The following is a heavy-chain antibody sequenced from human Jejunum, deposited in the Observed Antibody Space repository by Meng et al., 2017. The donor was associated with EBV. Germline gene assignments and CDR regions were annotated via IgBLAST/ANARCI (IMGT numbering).Heavy chain of an antibody. CDR1: GYTLTSSG. CDR2: INTSTGYP. D-gene: IGHD2-8*02. J-gene: IGHJ5*02. V-gene: IGHV7-4-1*02. CDR3: ARVRPGGGWFDP. Sequence: QVLLLQSGSELKKPGASVSVSCKSSGYTLTSSGINWVRQAPGQGLEWMGWINTSTGYPTYAQDFTGRFVFSLDTSVSTAYLQITSLSTEDNAVYYCARVRPGGGWFDPWGQGTLVTVSS.